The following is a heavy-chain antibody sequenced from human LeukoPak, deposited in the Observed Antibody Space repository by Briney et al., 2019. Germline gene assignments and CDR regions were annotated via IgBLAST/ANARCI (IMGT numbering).Heavy chain of an antibody. Sequence: SETLSLTCTVSGGSISSYYWSWIRQPPGKGLEWIGYIYYSGSTNYNPSLKSRVTISVDTSKNQFSLKLSSVTAADTAVYYCAGGSYSFLYFDYWGQGTLVTVSS. CDR1: GGSISSYY. J-gene: IGHJ4*02. D-gene: IGHD1-26*01. V-gene: IGHV4-59*01. CDR3: AGGSYSFLYFDY. CDR2: IYYSGST.